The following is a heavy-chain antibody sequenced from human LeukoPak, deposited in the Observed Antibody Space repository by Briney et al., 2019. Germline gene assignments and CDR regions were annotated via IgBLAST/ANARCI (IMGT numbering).Heavy chain of an antibody. V-gene: IGHV4-39*07. Sequence: SETLSLTCTVSGGSISSSSYYWGWIRQPPGKGLEWIGSIYYSGSTYYNPSLKSRVTISVDTSKNQFSLKLSSVTAADTAVYYCARDRIVVVPAATFDPWGQGTLVTVSS. CDR2: IYYSGST. J-gene: IGHJ5*02. CDR3: ARDRIVVVPAATFDP. CDR1: GGSISSSSYY. D-gene: IGHD2-2*01.